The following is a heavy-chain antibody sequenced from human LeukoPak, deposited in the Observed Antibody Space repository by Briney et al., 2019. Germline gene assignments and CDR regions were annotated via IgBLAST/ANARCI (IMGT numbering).Heavy chain of an antibody. Sequence: GGSLRLSCAASGFTFSSYAMHWVRQAPGKGLEWVANINRDGTETYYVGSVKGRFTISIDNAKNSVYLQMNSLRTEDTAIYYCARSRWPEDLWGRGTLVTVSS. D-gene: IGHD4-23*01. V-gene: IGHV3-7*01. CDR3: ARSRWPEDL. J-gene: IGHJ5*02. CDR2: INRDGTET. CDR1: GFTFSSYA.